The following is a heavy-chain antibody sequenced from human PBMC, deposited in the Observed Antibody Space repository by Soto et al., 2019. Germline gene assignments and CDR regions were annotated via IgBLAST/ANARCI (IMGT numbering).Heavy chain of an antibody. J-gene: IGHJ5*02. CDR2: IIPIFGTA. D-gene: IGHD3-22*01. Sequence: ASVKVSCKASGGTFSSYAISWVRQAPGQGLEWMGGIIPIFGTANYAQKFQGRVTITADKSTSTAYMELSSLRSEDTAVYYCARVWGGYYDSSGYYPNDNVFDPGGQGTRVTAPQ. V-gene: IGHV1-69*06. CDR1: GGTFSSYA. CDR3: ARVWGGYYDSSGYYPNDNVFDP.